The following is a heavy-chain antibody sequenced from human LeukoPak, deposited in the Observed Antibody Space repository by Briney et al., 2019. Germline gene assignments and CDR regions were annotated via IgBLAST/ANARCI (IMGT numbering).Heavy chain of an antibody. J-gene: IGHJ4*02. CDR1: GGSISSNNYY. D-gene: IGHD1-20*01. Sequence: SETLSLTCTVSGGSISSNNYYWGWIRQPPGKGLEWIETINYSGDTYYNPSLKSRVTISVDSSKSQFSLKLSSVTAADTAVYYCVRLQAVTGNFDSWGQGALVTVS. CDR2: INYSGDT. V-gene: IGHV4-39*07. CDR3: VRLQAVTGNFDS.